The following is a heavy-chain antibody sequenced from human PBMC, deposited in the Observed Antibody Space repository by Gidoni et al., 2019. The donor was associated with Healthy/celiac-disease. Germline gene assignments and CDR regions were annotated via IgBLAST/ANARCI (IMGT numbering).Heavy chain of an antibody. CDR2: IIPILGIA. D-gene: IGHD3-9*01. J-gene: IGHJ5*02. V-gene: IGHV1-69*02. Sequence: QVQLVQSGAEVKKPGSSVKVSCKASGGTFSSYTISWVRQAPGQGLEWMGRIIPILGIANYAQKFQGRVTITADKSTSTAYMELSSLRSEDTAVYYCARLNYDIVTGTYNWFDPWGQGTLVTVSS. CDR1: GGTFSSYT. CDR3: ARLNYDIVTGTYNWFDP.